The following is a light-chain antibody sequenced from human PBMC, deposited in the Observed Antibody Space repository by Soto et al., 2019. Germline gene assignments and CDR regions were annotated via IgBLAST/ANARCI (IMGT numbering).Light chain of an antibody. CDR1: QSVDSKY. Sequence: EIVLTQSPGTLSLSQGERXPLXFRASQSVDSKYLAWYQQKPGQAPRILIFAASSRATGIPDRFSGSGSGTDFTLTISRLEPGDFAVYYCQQYGYSSWTFGQGTKVDTK. J-gene: IGKJ1*01. V-gene: IGKV3-20*01. CDR3: QQYGYSSWT. CDR2: AAS.